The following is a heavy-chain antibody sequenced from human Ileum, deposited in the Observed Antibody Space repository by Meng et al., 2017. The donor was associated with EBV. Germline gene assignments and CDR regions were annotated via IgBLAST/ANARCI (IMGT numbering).Heavy chain of an antibody. V-gene: IGHV4-4*02. D-gene: IGHD2-21*02. J-gene: IGHJ4*02. CDR3: ARIPYGDIYSAYFDY. CDR1: GGSVNGHPW. CDR2: IYHSGAT. Sequence: VRLRVSGLGSVKPSGTVSRTCSVSGGSVNGHPWWSWVRQPPGEGLEWIGQIYHSGATNYNPSLKSRVTISVDTSENQFSLELNSVTAADTAVYYCARIPYGDIYSAYFDYWSPGTLVTVSS.